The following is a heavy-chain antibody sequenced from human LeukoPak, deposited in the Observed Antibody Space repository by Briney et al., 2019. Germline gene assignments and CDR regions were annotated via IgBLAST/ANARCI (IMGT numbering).Heavy chain of an antibody. CDR1: GGSFNDYF. CDR3: AGIGYSSSWYYFDY. J-gene: IGHJ4*02. Sequence: SETLSLTCAVYGGSFNDYFWSWIRQPPGKGLEWIGEINHSGSTNYNSSLKSRVTVSVDTSKNQFSLKLNSVTAADTAVYYCAGIGYSSSWYYFDYWGQGTLVTVSS. D-gene: IGHD6-13*01. CDR2: INHSGST. V-gene: IGHV4-34*01.